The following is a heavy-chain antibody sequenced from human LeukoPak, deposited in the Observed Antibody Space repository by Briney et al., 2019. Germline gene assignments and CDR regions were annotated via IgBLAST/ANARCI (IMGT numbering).Heavy chain of an antibody. CDR3: ARDTGYCSSTSCSNYYYYGMDV. D-gene: IGHD2-2*01. CDR2: SSGYNGNT. CDR1: GYTFTSYG. J-gene: IGHJ6*02. V-gene: IGHV1-18*01. Sequence: VASVKVSCKASGYTFTSYGISWVRQAPGQGLEWMGWSSGYNGNTNYAQKFQGRVTMTTDTSTTTAYMELRSLRSDDTAVYYCARDTGYCSSTSCSNYYYYGMDVWGQGTTVTVSS.